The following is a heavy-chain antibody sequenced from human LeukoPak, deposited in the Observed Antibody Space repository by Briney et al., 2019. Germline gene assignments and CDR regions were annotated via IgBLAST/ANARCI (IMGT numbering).Heavy chain of an antibody. J-gene: IGHJ4*02. CDR3: ARGIINPGNFDY. CDR1: GGSISSGSYY. CDR2: IYTSGST. Sequence: NPSQTLSLTCTVSGGSISSGSYYWSWIRQPAGKGLEWIGRIYTSGSTNYNPSLKSRVTISVDTSKNQFSLKLSSVTAADTAVYYCARGIINPGNFDYWGQGTLVTVSS. V-gene: IGHV4-61*02. D-gene: IGHD3-10*01.